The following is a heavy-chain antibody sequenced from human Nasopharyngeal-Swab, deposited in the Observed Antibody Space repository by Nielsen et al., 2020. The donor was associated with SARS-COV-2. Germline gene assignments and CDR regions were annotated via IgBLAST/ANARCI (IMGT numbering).Heavy chain of an antibody. CDR3: ARGYDFRSGSNAFDI. Sequence: GESLKISCAASGFTFSSYSMNWVRQAPGKGLEWVSSITSGSSYIYYVDSVKGRFTISRDNAKNSLFLQMNSLRAEDTAVYYCARGYDFRSGSNAFDIWGQGTMVTVSS. V-gene: IGHV3-21*01. CDR2: ITSGSSYI. CDR1: GFTFSSYS. J-gene: IGHJ3*02. D-gene: IGHD3-3*01.